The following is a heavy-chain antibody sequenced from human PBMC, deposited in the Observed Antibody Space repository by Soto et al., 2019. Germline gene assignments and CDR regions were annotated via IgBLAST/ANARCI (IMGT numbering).Heavy chain of an antibody. CDR1: GYTFTSYY. J-gene: IGHJ4*02. Sequence: GASVKVSCKASGYTFTSYYMHWVRQAPGQGLEWMGIINPSGGSTSYAQKFQGRVTMTRDTSTSTVYMELSSLRSEDTAEYYCARGGRNLIAAIIQFDYWGQGTLVTVSS. D-gene: IGHD6-6*01. CDR3: ARGGRNLIAAIIQFDY. CDR2: INPSGGST. V-gene: IGHV1-46*01.